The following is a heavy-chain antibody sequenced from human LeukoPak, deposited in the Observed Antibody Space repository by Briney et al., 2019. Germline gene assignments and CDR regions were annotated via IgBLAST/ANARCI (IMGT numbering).Heavy chain of an antibody. J-gene: IGHJ6*02. Sequence: SVKVSCKASGGTFSSYDISWVRQAPGQGLEWMGGIIPIFGTANYAQKFQGRVTITADESTSTAYMELSSLRSEDTAVYYCARLDEYSSSSRYYGMDVWGQGTTVTVSS. CDR2: IIPIFGTA. V-gene: IGHV1-69*01. CDR3: ARLDEYSSSSRYYGMDV. CDR1: GGTFSSYD. D-gene: IGHD6-6*01.